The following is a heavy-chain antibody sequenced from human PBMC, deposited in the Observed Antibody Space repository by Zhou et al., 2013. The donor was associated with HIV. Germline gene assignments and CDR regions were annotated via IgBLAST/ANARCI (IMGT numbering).Heavy chain of an antibody. D-gene: IGHD2-15*01. CDR2: IYHSGNT. V-gene: IGHV4-38-2*02. J-gene: IGHJ4*02. CDR1: GYSISSGYY. Sequence: QVQLQESGPGLVKPSETLSLTCAVSGYSISSGYYWGWIRQPPGKGLEWIGSIYHSGNTYYNPSLKSRVTISVDTSKNQFSLKLSSVTATDTAVYYCARDSFPYCSGGSCYFAELDYWGQGNPGHRLL. CDR3: ARDSFPYCSGGSCYFAELDY.